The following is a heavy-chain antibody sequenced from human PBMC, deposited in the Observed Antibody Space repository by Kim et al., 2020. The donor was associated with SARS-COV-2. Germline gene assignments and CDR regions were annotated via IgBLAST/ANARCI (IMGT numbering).Heavy chain of an antibody. V-gene: IGHV4-61*01. CDR2: IYYSGST. CDR3: ASLGVFGDFYWYFGL. D-gene: IGHD4-17*01. J-gene: IGHJ2*01. CDR1: GGSVSSGSYY. Sequence: SETLSLTCTVSGGSVSSGSYYWSWIRQPPGKGLEWIGYIYYSGSTNYNPSLKSRVTISVDTSKNQFSLKLSSVTAADTAVYYCASLGVFGDFYWYFGLWGRGTLVTVSS.